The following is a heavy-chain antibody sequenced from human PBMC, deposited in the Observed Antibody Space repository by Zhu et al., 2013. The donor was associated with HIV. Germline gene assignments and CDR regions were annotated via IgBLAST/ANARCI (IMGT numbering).Heavy chain of an antibody. CDR3: ARGPFKITIFGVVDHFDY. CDR1: GGTFSSYA. Sequence: QVQLVQSGAEVKKPGSSVKVSCKASGGTFSSYAISWVRQAPGQGLEWMGGIIPIFGTANYAQKFQGRVTITADKSTSTAYMELSSLRSEDTAVYYCARGPFKITIFGVVDHFDYWGQGTLVTVSS. D-gene: IGHD3-3*01. J-gene: IGHJ4*02. CDR2: IIPIFGTA. V-gene: IGHV1-69*06.